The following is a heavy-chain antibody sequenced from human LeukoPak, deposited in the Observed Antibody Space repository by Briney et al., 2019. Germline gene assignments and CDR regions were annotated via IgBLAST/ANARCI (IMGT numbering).Heavy chain of an antibody. CDR3: ARVSGSYHFDY. J-gene: IGHJ4*02. D-gene: IGHD1-26*01. CDR1: GGSISSSSYY. CDR2: THYSGST. Sequence: SETLSLTCTVSGGSISSSSYYWGWIRQPPGKGLEWIGSTHYSGSTNYNPSLKSRVTISVDKSKNQFSLKLSSVTAADTAVYYCARVSGSYHFDYWGQGTLVTVSS. V-gene: IGHV4-39*07.